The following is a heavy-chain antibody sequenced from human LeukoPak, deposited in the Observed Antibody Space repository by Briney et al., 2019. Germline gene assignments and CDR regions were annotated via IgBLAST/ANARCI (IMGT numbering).Heavy chain of an antibody. CDR2: ISTYNGHT. D-gene: IGHD1-1*01. CDR1: GDTFTRYG. J-gene: IGHJ5*02. CDR3: ARDDGMRCGWFDP. V-gene: IGHV1-18*04. Sequence: ASVKVSCKASGDTFTRYGISWVRQAPGQGLEWMGWISTYNGHTKYAQKLQGRVTMTTDTSTTTAYMELRSLTSDDTAVYYCARDDGMRCGWFDPWGQGTLVTVSS.